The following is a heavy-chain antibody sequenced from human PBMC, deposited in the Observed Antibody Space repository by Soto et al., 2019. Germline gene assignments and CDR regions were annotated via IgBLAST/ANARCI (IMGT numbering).Heavy chain of an antibody. CDR1: GFTFSSYS. J-gene: IGHJ6*03. CDR2: ISSSSSTI. CDR3: ARDCTGSGCMYYYYMDV. D-gene: IGHD6-19*01. Sequence: GGSLRLSCAASGFTFSSYSMNWVRQAPGKGLERVSYISSSSSTIYYADSVKGRFTISRDNAKNSLYLQMNSLRAEDTAVYYCARDCTGSGCMYYYYMDVWGKGTTVTVSS. V-gene: IGHV3-48*01.